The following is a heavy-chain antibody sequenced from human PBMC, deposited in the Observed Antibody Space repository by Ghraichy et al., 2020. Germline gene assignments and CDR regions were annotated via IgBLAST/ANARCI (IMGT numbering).Heavy chain of an antibody. CDR1: GFSFSNYA. CDR3: AKDRSQSSGNTNGFFDY. Sequence: GGSLRLSCAASGFSFSNYAMSWVHQAPGKGLEWVSGISNSGVSTYFADSVKGRFTISRDNSKNTLYLQMNSLRADDTAVYFCAKDRSQSSGNTNGFFDYWGQGTLVTVSS. J-gene: IGHJ4*02. V-gene: IGHV3-23*01. CDR2: ISNSGVST. D-gene: IGHD2/OR15-2a*01.